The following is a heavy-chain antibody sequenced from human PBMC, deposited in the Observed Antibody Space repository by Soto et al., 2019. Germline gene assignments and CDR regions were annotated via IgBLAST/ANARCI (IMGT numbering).Heavy chain of an antibody. CDR2: ISSNGGST. CDR3: ASSFDYDSSGYYSPFDY. CDR1: GFTFSSYA. Sequence: GGSLRLSCSASGFTFSSYAMHWVRQAPGKGLEYVSAISSNGGSTYYADSVKGRFTISRDNSKNTLYLQMSSLRAEDTAVYYCASSFDYDSSGYYSPFDYWGQGTLVTVSS. J-gene: IGHJ4*02. V-gene: IGHV3-64D*06. D-gene: IGHD3-22*01.